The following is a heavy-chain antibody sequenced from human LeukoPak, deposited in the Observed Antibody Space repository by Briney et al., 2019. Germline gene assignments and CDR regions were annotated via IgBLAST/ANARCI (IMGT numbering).Heavy chain of an antibody. CDR2: FDPEDGET. CDR1: GYTLTELS. J-gene: IGHJ6*02. V-gene: IGHV1-24*01. CDR3: RTYCSSTSCYGAGALYYYGMDV. D-gene: IGHD2-2*01. Sequence: ASVKVSCKVSGYTLTELSMHWVRQAPGKGLEWMGGFDPEDGETIYAQKFQGRVTMTEDTSTDTAYMELSSPRSEDTAVYYCRTYCSSTSCYGAGALYYYGMDVWGQGTTVTVPS.